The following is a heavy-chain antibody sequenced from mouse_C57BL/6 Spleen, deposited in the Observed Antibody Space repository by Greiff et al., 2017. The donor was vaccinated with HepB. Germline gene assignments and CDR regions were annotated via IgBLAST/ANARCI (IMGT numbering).Heavy chain of an antibody. CDR3: ARGGNFGNYASY. D-gene: IGHD2-1*01. CDR2: IYPGDGDT. Sequence: VKLMESGPELVKPGASVKISCKASGYAFSSSWMNWVKQRPGKGLEWIGRIYPGDGDTNYNGKFKGKATLTADKSSSTAYMQLSSLTSEDSAVYFCARGGNFGNYASYWGQGTLVTVSA. V-gene: IGHV1-82*01. CDR1: GYAFSSSW. J-gene: IGHJ3*01.